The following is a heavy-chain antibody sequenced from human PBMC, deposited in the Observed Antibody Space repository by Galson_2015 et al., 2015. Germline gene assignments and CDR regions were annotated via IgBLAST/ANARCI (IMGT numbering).Heavy chain of an antibody. V-gene: IGHV5-51*01. CDR3: TTQRDVGFDP. J-gene: IGHJ5*02. CDR1: GYTFTTSW. CDR2: MHPGDSDI. Sequence: QSGAEVKKPGESLKISCKASGYTFTTSWNAWMRQMPGKGLEWMAIMHPGDSDIRYSPSFQGQVTISADNSISTAFLQWSSLKVSDTAMYYCTTQRDVGFDPWGQGTLVTVSS.